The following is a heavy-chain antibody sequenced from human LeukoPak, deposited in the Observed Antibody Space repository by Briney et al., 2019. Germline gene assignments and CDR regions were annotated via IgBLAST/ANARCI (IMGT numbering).Heavy chain of an antibody. Sequence: PSETLSLTCTVSGGSISSYYWSWIRQPAGQGLEWIGRIYTSGSTNYNPSLKSRVTMSVDTSKNQFSLKLSSVTAADTALYYCARGRYASGWYFFDYWGQGTLVTVSS. J-gene: IGHJ4*02. CDR3: ARGRYASGWYFFDY. CDR2: IYTSGST. CDR1: GGSISSYY. D-gene: IGHD6-19*01. V-gene: IGHV4-4*07.